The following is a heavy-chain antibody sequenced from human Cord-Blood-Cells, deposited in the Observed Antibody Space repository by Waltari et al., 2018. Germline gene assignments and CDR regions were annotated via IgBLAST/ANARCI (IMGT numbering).Heavy chain of an antibody. CDR1: GFTFSSYG. J-gene: IGHJ3*02. Sequence: QVQLVESGGGVVQPGRSLRLSWSASGFTFSSYGMPWVRQAPGKGLEWVAVIAYDGSNKYYADSVKGRFTISRDNSKNTLYLQMNSLRAEDTAVYYCAKGIAAAGNDAFDIWGQGTMVTVSS. CDR3: AKGIAAAGNDAFDI. D-gene: IGHD6-13*01. V-gene: IGHV3-30*18. CDR2: IAYDGSNK.